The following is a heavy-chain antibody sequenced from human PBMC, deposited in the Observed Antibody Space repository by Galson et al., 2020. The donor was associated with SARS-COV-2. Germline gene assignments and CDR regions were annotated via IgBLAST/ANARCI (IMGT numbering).Heavy chain of an antibody. CDR2: ISSSGSTI. V-gene: IGHV3-11*01. CDR1: GFTFSDYY. J-gene: IGHJ5*02. Sequence: GGSLRLSCAASGFTFSDYYMSWIRQAPGKGLEWVSYISSSGSTIYYADSVKGRFTISRDNARNSLYLQMNSLRAEDTAVYYCASYGSSGWYLRWFDPWGQGTLVTVSS. CDR3: ASYGSSGWYLRWFDP. D-gene: IGHD6-19*01.